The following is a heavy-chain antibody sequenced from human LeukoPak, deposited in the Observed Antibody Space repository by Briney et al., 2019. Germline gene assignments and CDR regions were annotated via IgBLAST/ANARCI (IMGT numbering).Heavy chain of an antibody. V-gene: IGHV1-8*01. CDR1: GYTFTSYD. CDR2: MNPNSGNT. D-gene: IGHD2-2*01. J-gene: IGHJ5*02. Sequence: GASVKVSCKASGYTFTSYDINWGRQAAGQGLEWKGWMNPNSGNTGYAQNFQGRVTMTRNTSISTAYMELSSLRSEDTAVYYCARGESSAVDRWGQGTLVTVSS. CDR3: ARGESSAVDR.